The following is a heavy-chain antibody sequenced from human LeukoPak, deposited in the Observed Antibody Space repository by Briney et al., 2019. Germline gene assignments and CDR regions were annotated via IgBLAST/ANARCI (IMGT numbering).Heavy chain of an antibody. J-gene: IGHJ4*02. CDR2: IGPHSSAT. Sequence: GASVKVSCKSSGFTFTDYYIHWVRQAPGQGLEWMGYIGPHSSATSSPQEFQGRVTMTRDTSMSTAYMELTRLTSDDTAVYYCAKERAGYTNPYYFDYWGQGTLVTVSS. CDR1: GFTFTDYY. D-gene: IGHD3-16*02. CDR3: AKERAGYTNPYYFDY. V-gene: IGHV1-2*02.